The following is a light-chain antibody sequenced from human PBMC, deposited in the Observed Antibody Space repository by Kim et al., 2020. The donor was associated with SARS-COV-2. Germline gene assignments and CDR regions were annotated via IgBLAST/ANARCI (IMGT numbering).Light chain of an antibody. CDR3: QQYNKWPLT. Sequence: SPGERATLSCRASQSVSSKLAWYQQKPGQAPRLLIYGASTRATGIPVRFSGSGSGTEFTLTISSLQSEDFALYHCQQYNKWPLTFGGGTKVDIK. J-gene: IGKJ4*01. V-gene: IGKV3-15*01. CDR1: QSVSSK. CDR2: GAS.